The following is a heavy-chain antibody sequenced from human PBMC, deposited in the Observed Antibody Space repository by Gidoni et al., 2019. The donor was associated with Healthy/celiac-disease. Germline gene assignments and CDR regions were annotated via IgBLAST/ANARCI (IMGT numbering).Heavy chain of an antibody. CDR1: GGSISRGSYY. V-gene: IGHV4-61*02. CDR3: ARGWEPWRIGPYFDY. Sequence: QVQLQESGPGLVKPSQTLSLTCTVSGGSISRGSYYWSWIRQPAGKGLEWIGRIYTSGSTNYNPSLKSRVTMSVDTSKNQFSLKLSSVTAADTAVYYCARGWEPWRIGPYFDYWGQGTLVTVSS. D-gene: IGHD1-26*01. CDR2: IYTSGST. J-gene: IGHJ4*02.